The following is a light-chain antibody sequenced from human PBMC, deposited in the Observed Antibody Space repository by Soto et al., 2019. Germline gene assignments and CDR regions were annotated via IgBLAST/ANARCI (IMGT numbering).Light chain of an antibody. CDR3: QSYDSNLSGSL. CDR1: SSDVGGYNY. Sequence: QSALTQPPSASGSPGQSVTISCTGTSSDVGGYNYVSWYQQHPGKAPKLMIYEVFKRPSGVPDRFSGSKSGNTASLAITGLQGEDEGDYYCQSYDSNLSGSLFGGGTKLTVL. J-gene: IGLJ2*01. CDR2: EVF. V-gene: IGLV2-8*01.